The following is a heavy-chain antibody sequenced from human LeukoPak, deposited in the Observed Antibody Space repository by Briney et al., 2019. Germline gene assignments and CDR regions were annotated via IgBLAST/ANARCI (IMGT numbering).Heavy chain of an antibody. J-gene: IGHJ1*01. CDR2: IKNDGKIT. Sequence: GGSLRLSCAASEFTFNNYWVHWVRQAPGKGLVWVSRIKNDGKITTYADSVKGRFTTSRDNAKNTFYLQMNSLRVEDTAVYYCLLIILGGSSQHWGQGTLVTVSS. CDR1: EFTFNNYW. V-gene: IGHV3-74*01. D-gene: IGHD3-3*01. CDR3: LLIILGGSSQH.